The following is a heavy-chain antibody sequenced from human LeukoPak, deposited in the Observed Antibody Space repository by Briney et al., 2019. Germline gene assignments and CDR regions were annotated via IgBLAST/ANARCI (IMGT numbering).Heavy chain of an antibody. Sequence: GGSLRLSCAASGFTFNNYGMSWVRQAPGKGLEWVSAISGSGGSTFYADSVKGRFTISRDTSKNTLYLQMNSLRAEDTAVYYCARERIGDGYNYAYWGQGTLVTVSS. J-gene: IGHJ4*02. CDR3: ARERIGDGYNYAY. D-gene: IGHD5-24*01. V-gene: IGHV3-23*01. CDR1: GFTFNNYG. CDR2: ISGSGGST.